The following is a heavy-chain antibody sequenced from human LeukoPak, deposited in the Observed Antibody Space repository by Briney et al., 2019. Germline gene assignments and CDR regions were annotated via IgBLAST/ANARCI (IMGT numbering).Heavy chain of an antibody. CDR2: INHSGST. D-gene: IGHD2/OR15-2a*01. CDR3: ARWAINLEYYYYGMDV. V-gene: IGHV4-34*01. CDR1: GGSFSGYY. J-gene: IGHJ6*02. Sequence: PSETLSLTCAVYGGSFSGYYWSWTRQPPGKGLEWIGEINHSGSTNYNPSLKSRVTISVDTSKNQFSLKLSSVTAADTAVYYCARWAINLEYYYYGMDVWGRGTTVTVSS.